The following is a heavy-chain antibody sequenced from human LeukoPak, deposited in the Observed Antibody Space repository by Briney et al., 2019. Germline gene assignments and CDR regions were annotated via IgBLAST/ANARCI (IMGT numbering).Heavy chain of an antibody. D-gene: IGHD3-22*01. V-gene: IGHV1-18*01. CDR2: ISANNGNA. J-gene: IGHJ4*02. CDR1: GGTFSSYA. Sequence: ASVKVSCTASGGTFSSYAISWVRQAPGQGLEWMGWISANNGNANYAQKLQGRVTMTRDTSTSTAYMELRSLRSDDTAVYYCARDVSHRLFYDSSGYYILFDYWGQGTLVTVSS. CDR3: ARDVSHRLFYDSSGYYILFDY.